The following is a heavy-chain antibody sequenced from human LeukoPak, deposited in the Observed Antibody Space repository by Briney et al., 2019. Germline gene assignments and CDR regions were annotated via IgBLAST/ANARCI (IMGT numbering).Heavy chain of an antibody. Sequence: SETLSLTCTVSGYSISSGYYWGWIRQPPGKGLEWIGSIYHSGSTYYNPSLKSRVTISVDTSKNQFSLKLSSVTAADTAVYYCARGPSGRFPGRRHFDLWGRGTLVTVSS. CDR1: GYSISSGYY. CDR3: ARGPSGRFPGRRHFDL. V-gene: IGHV4-38-2*02. CDR2: IYHSGST. D-gene: IGHD3-3*01. J-gene: IGHJ2*01.